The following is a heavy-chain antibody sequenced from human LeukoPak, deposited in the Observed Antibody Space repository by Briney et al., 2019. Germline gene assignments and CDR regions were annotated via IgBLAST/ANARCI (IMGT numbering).Heavy chain of an antibody. CDR1: GGSFSGHY. Sequence: KSSGTLSLTCAVYGGSFSGHYWTWIRQPPGKGLEWIGEINHSGSTTYNPFLNSRVTISVDTSKSQFSLRLSSVTAADTAVYYCARPRYGSGSLDSWGQGTLVTVSS. J-gene: IGHJ4*02. D-gene: IGHD3-10*01. CDR2: INHSGST. CDR3: ARPRYGSGSLDS. V-gene: IGHV4-34*01.